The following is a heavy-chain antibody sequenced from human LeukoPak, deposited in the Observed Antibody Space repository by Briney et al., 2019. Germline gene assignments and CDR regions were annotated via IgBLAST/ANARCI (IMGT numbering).Heavy chain of an antibody. Sequence: GGPLRLSCAASGFTFSSYGLHWVRQAPEKGLEWVAFISYEGNNKFYGDSVKGRFTISRDNPKNTLYLQMTSLRTEDTAVYYCAKDLFYYDKGGFDYWGQGTLVTVSS. V-gene: IGHV3-30*18. J-gene: IGHJ4*02. CDR3: AKDLFYYDKGGFDY. D-gene: IGHD3-22*01. CDR1: GFTFSSYG. CDR2: ISYEGNNK.